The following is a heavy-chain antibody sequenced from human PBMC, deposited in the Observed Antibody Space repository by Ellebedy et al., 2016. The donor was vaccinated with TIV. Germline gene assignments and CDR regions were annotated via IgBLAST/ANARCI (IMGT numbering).Heavy chain of an antibody. CDR3: ERGGLPAAGDY. CDR1: GFTFSSYW. V-gene: IGHV3-74*01. D-gene: IGHD6-13*01. J-gene: IGHJ4*02. Sequence: GGSLRLSCAASGFTFSSYWMHWVRQAPGKGLVWVSRINSDGSSTSYADSVKGRFTISRDNAKNTQYLQMNSLRADDTAIYYCERGGLPAAGDYWGQGTLVTVSS. CDR2: INSDGSST.